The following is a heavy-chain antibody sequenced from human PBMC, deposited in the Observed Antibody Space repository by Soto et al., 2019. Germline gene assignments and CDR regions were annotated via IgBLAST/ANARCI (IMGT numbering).Heavy chain of an antibody. D-gene: IGHD1-7*01. Sequence: ASVKVSCTASGNTVPNYAIHWVRQAPGQRLEWMGWINGGNGNTYYSEHFQGRVTFTRDTSAGTVYMAFLEINSLKTEDTAVYYCARQGVALELDLWGQGTLVTVSS. CDR2: INGGNGNT. J-gene: IGHJ5*02. CDR3: ARQGVALELDL. CDR1: GNTVPNYA. V-gene: IGHV1-3*01.